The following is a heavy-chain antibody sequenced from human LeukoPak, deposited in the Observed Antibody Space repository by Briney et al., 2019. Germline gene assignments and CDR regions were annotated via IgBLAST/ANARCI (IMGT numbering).Heavy chain of an antibody. CDR1: GGSISSGDYY. Sequence: SETLSLTCTVSGGSISSGDYYWSWIRQPPGKGLEWIGYIYYSGSTYYNPSLKSRVTISVDTSKNQFSLKLSSVTAADTAVYYCARGGRVGNDFWSGYYPYYYYMDVWGKGTTVTVSS. D-gene: IGHD3-3*01. CDR2: IYYSGST. CDR3: ARGGRVGNDFWSGYYPYYYYMDV. V-gene: IGHV4-30-4*08. J-gene: IGHJ6*03.